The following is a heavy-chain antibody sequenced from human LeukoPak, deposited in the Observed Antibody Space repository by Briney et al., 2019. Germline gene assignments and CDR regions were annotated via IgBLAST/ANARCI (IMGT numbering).Heavy chain of an antibody. V-gene: IGHV3-30*02. CDR3: AKDLTY. J-gene: IGHJ4*02. CDR2: VLYDGSNK. Sequence: PGGSLRLSCAASGFTFSNSGMHWVRQAPGKGLEWVAFVLYDGSNKYYTDSVKGRFTISRDNSRHTLYLQMNSLRPEDAAVYYCAKDLTYWGQGTLVTVSS. CDR1: GFTFSNSG.